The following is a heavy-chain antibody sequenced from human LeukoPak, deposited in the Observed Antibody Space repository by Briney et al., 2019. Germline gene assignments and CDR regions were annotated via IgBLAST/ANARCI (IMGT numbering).Heavy chain of an antibody. Sequence: GGSLRLSCAASGFTLGGNAMSWVRQAPGRGQEWVSGVGGDDRTHYADSVRGRFTISRDNSMNTVSLDMNRLRVEDTAVYYCAKDLSWWAAADHWGQGALVTVAS. CDR1: GFTLGGNA. D-gene: IGHD2-15*01. V-gene: IGHV3-23*01. CDR3: AKDLSWWAAADH. J-gene: IGHJ1*01. CDR2: VGGDDRT.